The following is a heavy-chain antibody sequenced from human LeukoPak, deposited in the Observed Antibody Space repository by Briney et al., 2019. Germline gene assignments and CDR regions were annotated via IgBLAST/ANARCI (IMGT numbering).Heavy chain of an antibody. D-gene: IGHD3-10*01. CDR2: IYYSGST. CDR1: GGSFSGYY. Sequence: PSETLSLTCAVYGGSFSGYYWSWIRQPPGKGLEWIGYIYYSGSTNYNPSLKSRVTISVDTSKNQFSLKLSSVTAADTAVYYCARVQNSVLWSAGTWFDPWGQGTLVTVSS. V-gene: IGHV4-59*01. CDR3: ARVQNSVLWSAGTWFDP. J-gene: IGHJ5*02.